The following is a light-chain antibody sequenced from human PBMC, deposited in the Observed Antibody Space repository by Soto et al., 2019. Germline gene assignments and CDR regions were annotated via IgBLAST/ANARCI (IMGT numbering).Light chain of an antibody. J-gene: IGKJ5*01. CDR2: GAS. Sequence: DIVLTQSPGTLSLSPGERATLSCRASQSVSSSYLAWYQQKPGQAPRRLIYGASSRATGIPDRFSGSGSGTDFSLTISSLEPEDVVVYYCQQYGSTPPRTFGQGTRLEIK. CDR1: QSVSSSY. V-gene: IGKV3-20*01. CDR3: QQYGSTPPRT.